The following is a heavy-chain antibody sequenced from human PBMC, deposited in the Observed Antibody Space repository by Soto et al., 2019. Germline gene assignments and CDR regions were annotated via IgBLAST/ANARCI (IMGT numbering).Heavy chain of an antibody. Sequence: SDPLSLTCTVSGGPISSGGYPWSWIRQPPGKGLEWIGYIYHSGSTYYNPSLKSRVTISVDRSKNQFSLKLSSVTAADTAVYYCARVPDRWGQGTLVTVS. CDR1: GGPISSGGYP. CDR2: IYHSGST. V-gene: IGHV4-30-2*01. D-gene: IGHD2-2*01. J-gene: IGHJ5*02. CDR3: ARVPDR.